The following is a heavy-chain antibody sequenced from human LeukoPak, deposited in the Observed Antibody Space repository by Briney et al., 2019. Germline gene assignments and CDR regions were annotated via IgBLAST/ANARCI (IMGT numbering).Heavy chain of an antibody. Sequence: GGSLTLSCEASGFTFDDYGMTWVRQVPGKGLEWISSINWNGGTTSYADSVKGRFTISGDNDKNSLYLQMNSLRAEDTALYYCARGGYRQLAYFDYWGQGALVTVSS. CDR1: GFTFDDYG. J-gene: IGHJ4*02. CDR2: INWNGGTT. CDR3: ARGGYRQLAYFDY. V-gene: IGHV3-20*04. D-gene: IGHD3-16*02.